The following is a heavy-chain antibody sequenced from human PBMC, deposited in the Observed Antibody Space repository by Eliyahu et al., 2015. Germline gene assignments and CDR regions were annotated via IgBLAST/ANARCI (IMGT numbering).Heavy chain of an antibody. CDR1: GYTFTXXX. CDR2: INPNSGGT. D-gene: IGHD3-3*01. V-gene: IGHV1-2*04. J-gene: IGHJ6*02. CDR3: ARSTPFGLLRFLGGMDV. Sequence: QVQLVQSGAEVKKPGASVKVSCKASGYTFTXXXMHWVRQAPGQGLEWMGWINPNSGGTNYAQKFQGWVTMTRDTSISTAYMELSRLRSDDTAVYYCARSTPFGLLRFLGGMDVWGQGTTVTVSS.